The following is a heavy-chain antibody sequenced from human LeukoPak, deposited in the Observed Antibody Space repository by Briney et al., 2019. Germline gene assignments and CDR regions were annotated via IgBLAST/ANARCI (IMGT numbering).Heavy chain of an antibody. J-gene: IGHJ4*02. CDR3: ARANALYCSSTSCLFDY. V-gene: IGHV1-2*02. D-gene: IGHD2-2*01. Sequence: EASVKVSCTASGYTFTDYYIHWVRQAPGQGLEWMAWINPNSGGTYYAQNFHDRITLTRDTSISTAYMELSRLRSDDTAIYYCARANALYCSSTSCLFDYWGQGTLVTVSS. CDR1: GYTFTDYY. CDR2: INPNSGGT.